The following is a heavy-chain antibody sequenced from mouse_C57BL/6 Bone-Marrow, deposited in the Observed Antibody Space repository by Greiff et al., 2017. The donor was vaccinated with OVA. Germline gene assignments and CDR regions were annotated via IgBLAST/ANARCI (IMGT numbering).Heavy chain of an antibody. V-gene: IGHV1-54*01. Sequence: VQLQQSGAELVRPGTSVKVSCKASGYAFTNYLIEWVKQRPGQGLEWIGVINPGSGGTNYNEKFKGKATLTADKSSSTAYMQLSSLTSEDSAVYYCARRGDWDEYFDVWGTGTTVTVSS. CDR1: GYAFTNYL. CDR2: INPGSGGT. J-gene: IGHJ1*03. D-gene: IGHD4-1*01. CDR3: ARRGDWDEYFDV.